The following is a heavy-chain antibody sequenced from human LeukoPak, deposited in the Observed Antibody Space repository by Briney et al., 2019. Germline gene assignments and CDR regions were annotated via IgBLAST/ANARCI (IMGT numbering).Heavy chain of an antibody. V-gene: IGHV4-4*07. CDR2: FNTRGIT. CDR3: ARGNYYGSASRGGFDY. Sequence: SETLSFTCGVSGVSMSGYYWSWIRQPAGKGLEWIGRFNTRGITTYNSSPKTRVIISLDNSKNQFYLTLTSVTAADTAVYYCARGNYYGSASRGGFDYWGQGILVTVSA. J-gene: IGHJ4*02. CDR1: GVSMSGYY. D-gene: IGHD3-10*01.